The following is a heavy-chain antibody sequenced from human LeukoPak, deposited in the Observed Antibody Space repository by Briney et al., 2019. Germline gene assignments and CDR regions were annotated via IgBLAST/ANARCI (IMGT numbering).Heavy chain of an antibody. CDR1: GYTFTSYY. Sequence: ASVKVSCKASGYTFTSYYMHWVRQAPGQGLEWMGIINPSGGNTNYAQKLQGRVTMTTDTSTSTAYMELRSLRSDDTAVYYCARWETMVRGVIIMPAEYFQHWGQGTLVTVSS. J-gene: IGHJ1*01. V-gene: IGHV1-46*01. CDR2: INPSGGNT. D-gene: IGHD3-10*01. CDR3: ARWETMVRGVIIMPAEYFQH.